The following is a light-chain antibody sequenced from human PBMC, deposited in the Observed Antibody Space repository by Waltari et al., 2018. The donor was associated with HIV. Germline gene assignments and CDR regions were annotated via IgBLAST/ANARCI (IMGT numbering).Light chain of an antibody. J-gene: IGKJ2*01. CDR3: QHFDTSLPKYT. Sequence: EFVLTQSPGTLSLSPGERATLSCRASQSVSSSYLAWYQQGPGQAPRLLSYGASSRATGIPGRFTVSGSWTDFTLTISRLWPEDFAVYYCQHFDTSLPKYTFGQGTKREIK. CDR1: QSVSSSY. V-gene: IGKV3-20*01. CDR2: GAS.